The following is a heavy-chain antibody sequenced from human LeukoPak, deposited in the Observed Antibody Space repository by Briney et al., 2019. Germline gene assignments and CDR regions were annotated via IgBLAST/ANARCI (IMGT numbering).Heavy chain of an antibody. CDR3: ASDYYDSSGHDY. CDR1: GGTFSSYA. D-gene: IGHD3-22*01. V-gene: IGHV1-69*04. CDR2: IIPILGIA. Sequence: SVKVSCKASGGTFSSYAISWVRQAPGQGLEWMGRIIPILGIANYAQKFQGRVTITADKSTSTAYMELSSLRSEDTAVYYCASDYYDSSGHDYWGQGTLVTVSS. J-gene: IGHJ4*02.